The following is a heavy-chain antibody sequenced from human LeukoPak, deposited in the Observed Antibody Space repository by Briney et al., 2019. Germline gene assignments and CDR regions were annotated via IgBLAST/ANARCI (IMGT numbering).Heavy chain of an antibody. CDR3: ARGRVGATRYYFDY. D-gene: IGHD1-26*01. Sequence: GGSLRLSCAASGFTFSSYSMNWVRQAPGKGLEWVSSISSSSSYIYYADSVKGRFTTSRDNAKNSLYLQMNSLRAEDTAVYYCARGRVGATRYYFDYWGQGTLVTVSS. CDR1: GFTFSSYS. CDR2: ISSSSSYI. J-gene: IGHJ4*02. V-gene: IGHV3-21*01.